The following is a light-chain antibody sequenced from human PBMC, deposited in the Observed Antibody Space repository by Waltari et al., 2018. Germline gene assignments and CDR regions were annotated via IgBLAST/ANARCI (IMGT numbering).Light chain of an antibody. Sequence: DIFMTQSPDSLAVSLGERATINCRSSQTVLYSSNNKNYLAWYQQRPGQPPKLLIYWASTRDSGVPDRFSGSGSGTDFTLTISSLLPEDVAVYYCQQYYAIPRTFGQGTKVEIK. CDR3: QQYYAIPRT. V-gene: IGKV4-1*01. CDR2: WAS. J-gene: IGKJ1*01. CDR1: QTVLYSSNNKNY.